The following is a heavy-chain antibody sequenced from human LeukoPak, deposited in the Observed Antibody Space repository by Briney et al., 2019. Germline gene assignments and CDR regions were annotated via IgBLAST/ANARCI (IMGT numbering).Heavy chain of an antibody. J-gene: IGHJ6*02. CDR3: ARYKVPPHQDSSMVPGVYYYYGMDV. CDR2: IIPFFGTP. CDR1: GGSFSTYA. D-gene: IGHD3-10*01. Sequence: SVKVSCKASGGSFSTYAISWVRQAPGQGLEWMGGIIPFFGTPSYAQKFHGRVTTTADESTNTAYMEVSSLRSEDTALYYCARYKVPPHQDSSMVPGVYYYYGMDVWGLGTTVTVSS. V-gene: IGHV1-69*13.